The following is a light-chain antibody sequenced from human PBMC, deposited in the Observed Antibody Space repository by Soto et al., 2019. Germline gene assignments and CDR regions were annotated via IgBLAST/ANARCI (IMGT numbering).Light chain of an antibody. J-gene: IGKJ2*01. CDR1: QRVRSNY. V-gene: IGKV3-20*01. Sequence: EIVLTQSPGTLSLSPGERATLSCRASQRVRSNYLAWYQQKPGQAPSLLIYGASTRATSIPDRFSGSGSGTDITLTITRLEPKDFAVYYCHQYGISPGTFGQGTKLEIK. CDR3: HQYGISPGT. CDR2: GAS.